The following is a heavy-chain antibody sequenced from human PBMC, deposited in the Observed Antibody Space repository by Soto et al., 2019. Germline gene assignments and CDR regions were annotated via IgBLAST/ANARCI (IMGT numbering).Heavy chain of an antibody. V-gene: IGHV4-30-4*08. D-gene: IGHD5-18*01. J-gene: IGHJ6*02. CDR2: IYYSGST. CDR1: GGSISSFY. CDR3: ARDRRGYSYGYAPTYYYYGMDV. Sequence: SETLSLTCTVSGGSISSFYWSWIRQPPGKGLEWIGYIYYSGSTYYNPSLKSRVTISVDTSKNQFSLKLSSVTAADTAVYYCARDRRGYSYGYAPTYYYYGMDVWGQGTTVTVSS.